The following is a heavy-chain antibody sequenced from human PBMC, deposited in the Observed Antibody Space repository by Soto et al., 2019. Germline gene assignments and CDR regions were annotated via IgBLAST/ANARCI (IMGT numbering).Heavy chain of an antibody. Sequence: QVQLQESGPGLVKPSQTLSLTCTVSDGSISSGGYYWSWIRQHPGKGLEWIGYIYYSGSTYYNPSLKSRVTISVDTSKNQFSLKLSSVTAADTAVYYCARGRDSSSYYYYGMDVWGQGTTVTVSS. V-gene: IGHV4-31*03. CDR1: DGSISSGGYY. CDR2: IYYSGST. D-gene: IGHD6-6*01. CDR3: ARGRDSSSYYYYGMDV. J-gene: IGHJ6*02.